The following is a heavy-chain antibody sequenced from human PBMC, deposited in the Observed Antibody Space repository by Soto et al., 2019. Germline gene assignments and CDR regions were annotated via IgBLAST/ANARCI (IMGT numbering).Heavy chain of an antibody. D-gene: IGHD3-22*01. CDR1: GFTFSSYG. V-gene: IGHV3-30*18. CDR3: AKDQGSSGYGPLDY. Sequence: GGSLRLSCAASGFTFSSYGMHWVRQAPGKGLEWVAVISYDGSNKYYADSVKGRFTISRDNSKNTLYLQKNSLRAEDTAVYYCAKDQGSSGYGPLDYWGQGTLVTVSS. J-gene: IGHJ4*02. CDR2: ISYDGSNK.